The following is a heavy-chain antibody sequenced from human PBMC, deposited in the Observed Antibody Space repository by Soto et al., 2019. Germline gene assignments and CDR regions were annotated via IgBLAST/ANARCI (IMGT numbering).Heavy chain of an antibody. CDR3: ARGGGSTKVDY. D-gene: IGHD2-2*01. Sequence: QVQLQESGPGLVKPSQTLSLTCTVSGGSITSSGYYWSWIRQHPGEGLEWIGFTSNSGSTSYNQSLKSRVTISVDTSSNQFSLNLKSVTAADTAVYYCARGGGSTKVDYWGQGTLVTVSP. J-gene: IGHJ4*02. CDR1: GGSITSSGYY. V-gene: IGHV4-31*03. CDR2: TSNSGST.